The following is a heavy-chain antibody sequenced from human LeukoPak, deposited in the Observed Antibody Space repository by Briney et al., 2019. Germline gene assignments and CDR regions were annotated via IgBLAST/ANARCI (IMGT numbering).Heavy chain of an antibody. V-gene: IGHV4-34*01. Sequence: PSETLSLTCAVYGGSFSGYYWSWICQPPGKGLEWIGEINHSGSTNYNPSLKSRVTISVDTSKNQFPLKLSSVTAADTAVYYCARGLRYSSGWYGYWGQGTLVTVSS. CDR3: ARGLRYSSGWYGY. CDR1: GGSFSGYY. CDR2: INHSGST. J-gene: IGHJ4*02. D-gene: IGHD6-19*01.